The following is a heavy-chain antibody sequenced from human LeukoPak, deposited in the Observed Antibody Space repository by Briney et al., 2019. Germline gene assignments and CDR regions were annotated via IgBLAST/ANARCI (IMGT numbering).Heavy chain of an antibody. CDR2: VSGSGGST. CDR3: ATDQKYTGTYFSPRY. J-gene: IGHJ4*02. D-gene: IGHD1-26*01. Sequence: GGSLRLSCAASGFTLSSYAMNWVRQAPGKGLEWVSAVSGSGGSTYYADSVKGRFTISRDNSQNTLYLQMNSLRADDTAVYYCATDQKYTGTYFSPRYWGQGTLVTVSS. CDR1: GFTLSSYA. V-gene: IGHV3-23*01.